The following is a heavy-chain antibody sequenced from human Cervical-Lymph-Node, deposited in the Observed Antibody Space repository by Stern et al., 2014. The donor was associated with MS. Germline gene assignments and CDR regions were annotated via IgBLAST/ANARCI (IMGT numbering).Heavy chain of an antibody. CDR2: ISSPGNTK. J-gene: IGHJ4*02. D-gene: IGHD4-23*01. CDR3: ATSLGTYGGNPFDD. CDR1: GLTFSDYY. Sequence: VQLVESGGGLVKPGRSLRLSCAASGLTFSDYYMSWIRQAPGKWLEWISSISSPGNTKYYPDSLRGRLTISRDDAKSSVYLQIDSLGAADTAVYYCATSLGTYGGNPFDDWGQGTLVTVSS. V-gene: IGHV3-11*01.